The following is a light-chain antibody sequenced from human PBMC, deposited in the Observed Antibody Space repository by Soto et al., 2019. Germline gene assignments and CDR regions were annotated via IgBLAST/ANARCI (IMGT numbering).Light chain of an antibody. CDR1: QNIALY. CDR2: DTF. CDR3: QQRADWPWT. V-gene: IGKV3-11*01. Sequence: IVLTQSPATLSFSPGERATLSCRASQNIALYLAWSQQKSGQSPRLLIYDTFNRAPGLPDRISGSGSGTDFTLTISRLEHEDFAVYYCQQRADWPWTFGEGTTVEIK. J-gene: IGKJ1*01.